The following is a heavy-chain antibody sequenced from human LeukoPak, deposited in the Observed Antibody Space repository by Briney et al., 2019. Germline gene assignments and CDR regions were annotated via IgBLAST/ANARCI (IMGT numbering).Heavy chain of an antibody. J-gene: IGHJ4*02. CDR3: ARGWRYYYDSSGYFDY. CDR1: GYSISSGYY. D-gene: IGHD3-22*01. Sequence: PSETLSLTCTVSGYSISSGYYWGWIRQPPGKGLEWIGSIYHSGSTYYNPSLKSRVTISVDTSKNQFSLKLSSVTAADTAVYYCARGWRYYYDSSGYFDYWGQGTLVTVSS. CDR2: IYHSGST. V-gene: IGHV4-38-2*02.